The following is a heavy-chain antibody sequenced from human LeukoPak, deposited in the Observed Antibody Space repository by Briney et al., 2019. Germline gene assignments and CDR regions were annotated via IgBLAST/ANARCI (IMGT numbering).Heavy chain of an antibody. J-gene: IGHJ6*03. V-gene: IGHV3-33*08. CDR3: ARGINGERGWDHYYYYMDV. D-gene: IGHD3-10*01. Sequence: GRSLRLSCAASGFAFSSYGMHWVRQAPGKGLEWVAVIWYGGSNKYYADSVKGRFTISRDNSKNTLYLQMNSLRAEDTAVYYCARGINGERGWDHYYYYMDVWGKGTTVTVSS. CDR1: GFAFSSYG. CDR2: IWYGGSNK.